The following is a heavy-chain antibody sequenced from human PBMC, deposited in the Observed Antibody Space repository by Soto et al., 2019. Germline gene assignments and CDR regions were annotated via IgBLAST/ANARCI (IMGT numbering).Heavy chain of an antibody. V-gene: IGHV5-51*01. CDR3: ARQRLWGTSGYYYFEN. Sequence: PGESLKISCKGSGHIFSNFWIGWVRQMPGKGLEWMGIIYPGDSDTRYSPSFQGQVTITVDKSINTAHLQWSRLKASDNAIYYCARQRLWGTSGYYYFENWGQGTLVTVSS. J-gene: IGHJ4*02. CDR2: IYPGDSDT. CDR1: GHIFSNFW. D-gene: IGHD3-22*01.